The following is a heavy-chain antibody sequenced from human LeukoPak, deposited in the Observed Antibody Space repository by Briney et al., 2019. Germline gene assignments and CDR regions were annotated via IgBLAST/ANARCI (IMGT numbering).Heavy chain of an antibody. D-gene: IGHD3-3*01. J-gene: IGHJ4*02. CDR1: GFTFSSYA. Sequence: GGSLRLSCAASGFTFSSYAMSWVRQAPGKGLEWVSAISGSGGSTYYADSVKGRFTISRDNSKNTLYLQMNSLRAEDTAVYYCAKGGGVLRFLEWSINFDYWGQGTLVTVSS. CDR2: ISGSGGST. V-gene: IGHV3-23*01. CDR3: AKGGGVLRFLEWSINFDY.